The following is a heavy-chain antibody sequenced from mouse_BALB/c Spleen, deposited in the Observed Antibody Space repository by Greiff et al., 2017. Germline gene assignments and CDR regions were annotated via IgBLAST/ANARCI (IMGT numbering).Heavy chain of an antibody. CDR2: IRLKSNNYAT. Sequence: EVKVEESGGGLVQPGGSMKLSCVASGFTFSNYWMNWVRQSPEKGLEWVAEIRLKSNNYATHYAESVKGRFTISRDDSKSSVYLQMNNLRAEDTGIYYCTLWLRRDYAMDYWGQGTSVTVSS. J-gene: IGHJ4*01. D-gene: IGHD2-2*01. CDR3: TLWLRRDYAMDY. CDR1: GFTFSNYW. V-gene: IGHV6-6*02.